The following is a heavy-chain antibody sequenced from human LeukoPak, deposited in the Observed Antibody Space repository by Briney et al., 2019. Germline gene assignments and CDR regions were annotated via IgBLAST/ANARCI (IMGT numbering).Heavy chain of an antibody. V-gene: IGHV4-59*12. CDR1: GDSISSNY. CDR3: ARGVFLLS. CDR2: IDYSGST. J-gene: IGHJ4*02. Sequence: QVQLQESGPGLVKPSETLSLTCTVSGDSISSNYWSWVRQSPGKGLEWIAYIDYSGSTNYNPSLKSRVTISVDKSKNQFSLKLSSVTTADTAVYYCARGVFLLSWGQGTLVTVSS. D-gene: IGHD3-10*01.